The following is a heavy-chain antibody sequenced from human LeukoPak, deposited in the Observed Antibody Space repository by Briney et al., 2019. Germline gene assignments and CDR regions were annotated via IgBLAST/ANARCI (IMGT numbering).Heavy chain of an antibody. CDR2: INPNSGGT. D-gene: IGHD3-10*01. V-gene: IGHV1-2*02. CDR1: GYTFTGYY. J-gene: IGHJ4*02. CDR3: AKDITPGENVNDC. Sequence: GASVKVSCKASGYTFTGYYLHWRRQAPGQGPEWMGWINPNSGGTNYAQKFQGRVTMTRDTSITTAYMELSGLRPDDTAVYYCAKDITPGENVNDCWGQGTLVTVSS.